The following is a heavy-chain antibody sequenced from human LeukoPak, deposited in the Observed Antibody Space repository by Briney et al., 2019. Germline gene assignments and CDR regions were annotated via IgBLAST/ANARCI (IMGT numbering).Heavy chain of an antibody. J-gene: IGHJ5*02. D-gene: IGHD6-19*01. CDR2: IIPIFGTA. CDR3: ARKLAYSSGELWFDP. Sequence: SVKVSCKASGGTFSSYAISWVRQAPGQGLEWMGGIIPIFGTANYAQKFQGRVTITADGSTSTAYMELSSLRSEDTAVYYCARKLAYSSGELWFDPWGQGTLVTVSS. V-gene: IGHV1-69*13. CDR1: GGTFSSYA.